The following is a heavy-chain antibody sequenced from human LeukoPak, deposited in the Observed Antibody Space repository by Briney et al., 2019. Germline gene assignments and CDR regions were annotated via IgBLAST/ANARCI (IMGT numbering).Heavy chain of an antibody. V-gene: IGHV3-48*01. CDR1: GFTFSSYS. CDR2: ISSSSSTI. CDR3: AKPPVEAVAASDWFDP. D-gene: IGHD6-19*01. J-gene: IGHJ5*02. Sequence: GGSLRLSCAASGFTFSSYSMNWVRQAPGKGLEWVSYISSSSSTIYYADSVKGRFTISRDNSKNTLYLQIHSLRAEDTTVYYCAKPPVEAVAASDWFDPWGQGTLVTVSS.